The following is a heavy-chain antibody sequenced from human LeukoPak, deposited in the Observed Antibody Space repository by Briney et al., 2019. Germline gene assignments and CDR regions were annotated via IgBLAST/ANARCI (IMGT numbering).Heavy chain of an antibody. CDR2: IRRSGNTT. V-gene: IGHV3-48*03. J-gene: IGHJ3*02. CDR3: ARDSWGQWLPDAFDI. CDR1: GLTVSSNY. Sequence: GGSLRLSCAASGLTVSSNYMNWVRQAPGKGLEWVSYIRRSGNTTYYADSVKGRYTISRDNAKNSLYLQMNSLRADDTAVYYCARDSWGQWLPDAFDIWGQGTMVTVSS. D-gene: IGHD5-12*01.